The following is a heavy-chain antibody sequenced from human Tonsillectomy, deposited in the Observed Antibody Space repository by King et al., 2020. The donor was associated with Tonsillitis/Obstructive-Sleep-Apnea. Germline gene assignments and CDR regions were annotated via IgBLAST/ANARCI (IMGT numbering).Heavy chain of an antibody. D-gene: IGHD3-3*01. V-gene: IGHV4-34*01. CDR1: GGSFSGYY. Sequence: VQLQQWGAGLLKPSETLSLTCAVYGGSFSGYYWSWIRQPPGKGLEWIGEINHSGSTNYNPSLKSRVTISVDTSKNQFSLELSSVTAADTAVYFCARQGSGYPFDFCGQGTLVTVSS. J-gene: IGHJ4*02. CDR2: INHSGST. CDR3: ARQGSGYPFDF.